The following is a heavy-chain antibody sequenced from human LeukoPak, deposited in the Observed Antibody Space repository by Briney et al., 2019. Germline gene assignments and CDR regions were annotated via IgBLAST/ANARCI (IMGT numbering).Heavy chain of an antibody. J-gene: IGHJ4*02. Sequence: GGSLRLSCAASGFTFSKYWMSWVRQPPGRGLEWVASIKEDGSETDFVDSLKGRFSISRDNSKNTLYVQMDSLRAEDTAVYYCARDLRKGRYFDYWGQGTLVTVSS. CDR2: IKEDGSET. CDR3: ARDLRKGRYFDY. CDR1: GFTFSKYW. D-gene: IGHD3-10*01. V-gene: IGHV3-7*01.